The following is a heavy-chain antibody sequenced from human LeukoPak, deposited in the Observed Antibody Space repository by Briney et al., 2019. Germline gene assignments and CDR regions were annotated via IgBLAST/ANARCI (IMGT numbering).Heavy chain of an antibody. D-gene: IGHD3-3*01. CDR2: IDARSGIT. V-gene: IGHV3-48*01. Sequence: GGSLRLSCATSGFTFTIFGINWVRQAPGKGPEWVSYIDARSGITYYADSVQGRFTISRDNAKESVFLQMNGLRVDDTAVYYCARTYDFGRGPPGDAFDNWGQGPPVIVSS. CDR3: ARTYDFGRGPPGDAFDN. J-gene: IGHJ3*02. CDR1: GFTFTIFG.